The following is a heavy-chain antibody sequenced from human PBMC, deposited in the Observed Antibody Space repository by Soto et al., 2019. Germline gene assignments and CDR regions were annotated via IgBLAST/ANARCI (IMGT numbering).Heavy chain of an antibody. J-gene: IGHJ5*02. CDR2: IYYNGFR. Sequence: QLQLQESGPGRVKPSETLSLTCTVSGGSISSRNYYWGWVRKPPGKGLEWIGSIYYNGFRYYKPSLKTRVTISGDTAKYHGSLQGGSVAATDTGVYYCARHADFWIDSSACDPWGQGTLVTVSS. CDR3: ARHADFWIDSSACDP. V-gene: IGHV4-39*01. CDR1: GGSISSRNYY. D-gene: IGHD3-3*01.